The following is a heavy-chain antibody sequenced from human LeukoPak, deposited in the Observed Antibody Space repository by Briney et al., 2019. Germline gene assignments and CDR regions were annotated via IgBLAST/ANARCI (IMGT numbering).Heavy chain of an antibody. J-gene: IGHJ6*02. CDR3: AKGPAYYYDSSGYPGGMDV. D-gene: IGHD3-22*01. CDR2: ISYDGSNK. CDR1: GFTFSSYG. Sequence: GRSLRLSCAASGFTFSSYGMHWVRQAPGKGLEWVAVISYDGSNKYYADSVKGRFTISRDNSKNTLYLQMNSLRAEDTAVYYCAKGPAYYYDSSGYPGGMDVWGQGTTVTVSS. V-gene: IGHV3-30*18.